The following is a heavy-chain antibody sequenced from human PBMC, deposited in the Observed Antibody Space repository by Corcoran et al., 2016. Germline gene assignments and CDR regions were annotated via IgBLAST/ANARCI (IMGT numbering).Heavy chain of an antibody. CDR1: GGSVSSGRYY. V-gene: IGHV4-61*01. J-gene: IGHJ4*02. Sequence: QVQLQESGPGLVKPSETLSLNCTVSGGSVSSGRYYWSWIRQPPGKGLEWIGYIYYSGSTNYNHSLKSRVTISVDTSKNQFYLKLSSVTAADTAVYYCARGTLGYCSGGSCYFFDYWGQGTLVTVSS. CDR2: IYYSGST. CDR3: ARGTLGYCSGGSCYFFDY. D-gene: IGHD2-15*01.